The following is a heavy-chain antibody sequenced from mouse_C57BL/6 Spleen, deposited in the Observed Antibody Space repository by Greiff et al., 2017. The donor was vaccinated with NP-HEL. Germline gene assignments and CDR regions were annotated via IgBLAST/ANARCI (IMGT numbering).Heavy chain of an antibody. CDR2: ISDGGSYT. J-gene: IGHJ2*01. Sequence: EVQLVESGGGLVKPGGSLKLSCAASGFTFSSYAMSWVRQTPEKRLEWVATISDGGSYTYYPDNVKGRFTISRDNAKNNLYLQMSHLKSEDTAMYYCARSGSFSYYFDYWGQGTTLTVSS. CDR1: GFTFSSYA. D-gene: IGHD4-1*01. CDR3: ARSGSFSYYFDY. V-gene: IGHV5-4*01.